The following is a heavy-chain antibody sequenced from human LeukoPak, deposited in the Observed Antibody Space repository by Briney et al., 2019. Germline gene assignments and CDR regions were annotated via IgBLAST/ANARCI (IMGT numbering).Heavy chain of an antibody. CDR1: GFTFSTYG. CDR2: IWYDGSNK. J-gene: IGHJ4*02. CDR3: AKGDSSDPFEY. V-gene: IGHV3-33*06. Sequence: GGSLGLSCAASGFTFSTYGMHWVRQAPGKGLEWVAVIWYDGSNKYYADSVKGRFTISRDNSENTMFLQINALRAEDTAVYYCAKGDSSDPFEYWGQGTLVTVSS. D-gene: IGHD6-19*01.